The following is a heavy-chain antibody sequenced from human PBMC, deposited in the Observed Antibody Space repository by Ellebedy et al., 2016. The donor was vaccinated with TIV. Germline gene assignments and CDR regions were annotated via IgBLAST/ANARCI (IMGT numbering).Heavy chain of an antibody. V-gene: IGHV3-53*01. CDR1: GFTVSNNY. J-gene: IGHJ4*02. CDR2: IYSGGNT. CDR3: ASSPSQGY. Sequence: PGGSLRLSCAASGFTVSNNYMSWVRQAPGKGLAWVSVIYSGGNTFYAESVKGRFTISRDSSQNTLYLQMDSLRAEDTAVYYCASSPSQGYWGQGTLVTVSS.